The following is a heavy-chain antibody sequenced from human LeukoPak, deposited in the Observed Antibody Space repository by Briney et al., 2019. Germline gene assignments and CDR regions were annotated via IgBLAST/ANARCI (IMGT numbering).Heavy chain of an antibody. CDR3: ARTSYSGNFYDY. V-gene: IGHV3-72*01. CDR2: TGTKANSYTT. CDR1: GFIFSDHY. J-gene: IGHJ4*02. D-gene: IGHD1-26*01. Sequence: PGGSLRLSCAASGFIFSDHYMDWVRQAPGKGLEWVGRTGTKANSYTTEYAASVKGRFTISRDDSKNSLYLQMNSLKIEDTAVYYCARTSYSGNFYDYWGQGALVTVSS.